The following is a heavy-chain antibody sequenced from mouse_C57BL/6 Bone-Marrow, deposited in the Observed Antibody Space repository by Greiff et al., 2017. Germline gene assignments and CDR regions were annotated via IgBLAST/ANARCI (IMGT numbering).Heavy chain of an antibody. V-gene: IGHV5-9*01. CDR3: SSQVTTVLATKYFDV. Sequence: EVKLEESGGGLVKPGGSLKLSCAASGFTFSSYTMSWVRQTPEKRLQWVAAISGGGGNPYYPDSVKGRFPISRDNDKNILYLQMSSLRSEDTALYYCSSQVTTVLATKYFDVWGTGTTVTVSS. CDR1: GFTFSSYT. J-gene: IGHJ1*03. CDR2: ISGGGGNP. D-gene: IGHD1-1*01.